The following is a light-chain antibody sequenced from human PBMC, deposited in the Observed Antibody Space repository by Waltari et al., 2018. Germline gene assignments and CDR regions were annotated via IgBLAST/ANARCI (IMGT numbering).Light chain of an antibody. J-gene: IGKJ1*01. V-gene: IGKV4-1*01. CDR1: QSVLYSPNSKNY. Sequence: DIVMTQSPDSLAVSLGERATINCKSSQSVLYSPNSKNYLAWYQQKPGQPPKLLIYWASTRESGVPDRFSGSGPGTDFTLTISSLQAEDVAVYYCHQYYATPWTFGQGTKVEI. CDR3: HQYYATPWT. CDR2: WAS.